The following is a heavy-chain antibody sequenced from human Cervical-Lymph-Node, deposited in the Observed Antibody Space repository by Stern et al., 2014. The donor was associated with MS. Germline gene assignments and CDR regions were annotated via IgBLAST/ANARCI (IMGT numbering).Heavy chain of an antibody. D-gene: IGHD2-15*01. CDR1: EYTHNNYL. Sequence: VQLVESGSEVKKPGASVKVSCKASEYTHNNYLIHWVRQAPGQRPHWMGGVHPSGATNYAQKVQDRVTMTTDASTSTFYMELSRLRSEDTAVYYCAVRYCSGGRCYSVPDVWGQGTTVIVSS. CDR3: AVRYCSGGRCYSVPDV. V-gene: IGHV1-46*02. J-gene: IGHJ6*02. CDR2: VHPSGAT.